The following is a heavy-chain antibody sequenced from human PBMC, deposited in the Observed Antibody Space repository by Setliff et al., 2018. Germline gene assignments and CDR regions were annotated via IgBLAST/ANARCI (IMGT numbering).Heavy chain of an antibody. V-gene: IGHV4-38-2*01. D-gene: IGHD3-10*01. J-gene: IGHJ6*03. CDR2: IYHSGST. Sequence: ASETLSLTCAVSGYSISSGYYWGWIRQPPGKGLEWIGSIYHSGSTYYNPSLKSRVTISVDTSKNQFSLKLSSVTAADTAVYYCTRALLWFGEGMDVWGKGTTVTVSS. CDR1: GYSISSGYY. CDR3: TRALLWFGEGMDV.